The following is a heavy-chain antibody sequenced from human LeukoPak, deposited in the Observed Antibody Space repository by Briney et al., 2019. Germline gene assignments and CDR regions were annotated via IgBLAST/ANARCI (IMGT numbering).Heavy chain of an antibody. D-gene: IGHD6-13*01. Sequence: SETLSLTCAVSGGSISSSNWWSWVRQPPGKGLEWIGEIYHSGSTNYNPSLKSRVTISVDKSKNQFFLKLSSVTAADTAVYYCARESAAGFENWFDPWGQGTLVTVSS. CDR3: ARESAAGFENWFDP. J-gene: IGHJ5*02. CDR1: GGSISSSNW. V-gene: IGHV4-4*02. CDR2: IYHSGST.